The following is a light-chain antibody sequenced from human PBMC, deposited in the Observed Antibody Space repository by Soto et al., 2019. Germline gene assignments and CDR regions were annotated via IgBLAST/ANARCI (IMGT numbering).Light chain of an antibody. V-gene: IGKV1-5*03. CDR1: QTTSSW. Sequence: QVTHAASTLSHSLPDRVTITFRASQTTSSWLAWYQQKPGKAPKLLIYKASTLKSGVPSRFSGSGSGTEFTLTIASLQPDDSASYCCQQYNSCSKTFGRGTKVDIK. CDR2: KAS. J-gene: IGKJ1*01. CDR3: QQYNSCSKT.